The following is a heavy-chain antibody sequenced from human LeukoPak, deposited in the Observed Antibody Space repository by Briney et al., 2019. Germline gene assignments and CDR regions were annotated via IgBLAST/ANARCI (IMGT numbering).Heavy chain of an antibody. CDR2: VSGGGDNT. CDR1: GFTFSSYS. CDR3: AKGRGYCSGGSCYSDY. V-gene: IGHV3-23*01. D-gene: IGHD2-15*01. J-gene: IGHJ4*02. Sequence: GGSLRLSCAASGFTFSSYSMNWVRQAPGKGLEWVSTVSGGGDNTYFADSVKGRFTISRDNSKNTLCLQMNSLRVEDTAVYYCAKGRGYCSGGSCYSDYWGQGTLSPSPQ.